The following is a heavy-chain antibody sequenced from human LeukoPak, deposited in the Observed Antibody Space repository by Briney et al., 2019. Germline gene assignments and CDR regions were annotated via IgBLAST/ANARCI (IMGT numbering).Heavy chain of an antibody. CDR2: INTNTGNP. CDR1: GGTFSSYA. J-gene: IGHJ4*02. Sequence: ASVKVSCKASGGTFSSYAISWVRQAPGQGLEWMGWINTNTGNPTYAQGFTGRFVFSLDTSVSTAYLQISSLKAEDTAVYYCARDLGVLWFGESIGDYWGQGTLVTVSS. V-gene: IGHV7-4-1*02. D-gene: IGHD3-10*01. CDR3: ARDLGVLWFGESIGDY.